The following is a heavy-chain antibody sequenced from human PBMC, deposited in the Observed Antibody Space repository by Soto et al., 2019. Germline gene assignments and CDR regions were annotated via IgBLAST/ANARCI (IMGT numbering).Heavy chain of an antibody. D-gene: IGHD6-13*01. J-gene: IGHJ5*02. Sequence: EVQLVESGGGLVQPGGSLRLSCAASGFTFSRYWMHWVRQAPGKGLVWVSRINSDGSSTSYADSVKGRFTISRDNAKNTLYLQMNSLRAEDTAVYYCARARAIAAAGISWFDPWGQGTLVTVSS. CDR1: GFTFSRYW. V-gene: IGHV3-74*01. CDR2: INSDGSST. CDR3: ARARAIAAAGISWFDP.